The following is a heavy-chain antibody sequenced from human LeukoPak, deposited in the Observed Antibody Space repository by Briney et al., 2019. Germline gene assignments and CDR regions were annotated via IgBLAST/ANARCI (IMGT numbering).Heavy chain of an antibody. J-gene: IGHJ1*01. CDR1: GGSISSYY. D-gene: IGHD2-15*01. V-gene: IGHV4-59*08. CDR3: ARVVVLRDCSGGSCYPEIEYFQH. CDR2: IYYSGST. Sequence: SETLSLTCTVSGGSISSYYWSWIRQPPGKGLEWIGYIYYSGSTNYNPSLKSRVIISVDTSKNQFSLKLSSVTAADTAVYYCARVVVLRDCSGGSCYPEIEYFQHWGQGTLVTVSS.